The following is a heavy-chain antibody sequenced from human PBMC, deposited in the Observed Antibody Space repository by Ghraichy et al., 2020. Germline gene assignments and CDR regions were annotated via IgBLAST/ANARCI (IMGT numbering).Heavy chain of an antibody. Sequence: SETLSLICSVSGGSITSYFWSWIRQPPGKGLEWIGYFYYSGSTNYNPSLKSRITISVDTSKNQFSLTLNSVTAADTAVYYCARERGHSDYVFGYLDLRGQGALVSVDS. J-gene: IGHJ4*02. CDR3: ARERGHSDYVFGYLDL. V-gene: IGHV4-59*01. CDR1: GGSITSYF. D-gene: IGHD3-16*01. CDR2: FYYSGST.